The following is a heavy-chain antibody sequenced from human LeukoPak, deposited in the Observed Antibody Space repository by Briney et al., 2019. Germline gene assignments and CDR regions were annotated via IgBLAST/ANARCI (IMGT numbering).Heavy chain of an antibody. V-gene: IGHV3-7*03. CDR2: IKQDGSEK. Sequence: GGSLRLSCAASGFTFSSYWMSWVRQAPGKGLEWVANIKQDGSEKNYVDSVKGRFTISRENAKNSLYLQMNSLRAEDTAVFYCARDMPFGVYWGQGTLVTVSS. CDR1: GFTFSSYW. J-gene: IGHJ4*02. CDR3: ARDMPFGVY. D-gene: IGHD3-16*01.